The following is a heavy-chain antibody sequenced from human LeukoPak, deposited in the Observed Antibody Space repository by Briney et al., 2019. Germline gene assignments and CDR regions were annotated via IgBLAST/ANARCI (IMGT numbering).Heavy chain of an antibody. CDR1: GYSISSGYY. J-gene: IGHJ4*02. Sequence: TSETLSLTCAVSGYSISSGYYWGWIRQPPGKGLEWIGSIYHSGSTYYNPSLKSRVTISVDTSKNQFSLKLSSVTAADTAVYYCARDSVSKYCSGGRCDTYYFDYWGQGTLVTVSS. D-gene: IGHD2-15*01. CDR3: ARDSVSKYCSGGRCDTYYFDY. CDR2: IYHSGST. V-gene: IGHV4-38-2*02.